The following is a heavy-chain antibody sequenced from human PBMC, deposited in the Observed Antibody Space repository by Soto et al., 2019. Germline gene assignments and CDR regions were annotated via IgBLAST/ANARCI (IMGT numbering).Heavy chain of an antibody. CDR2: IYYSGST. CDR3: ARWGSPYCSSTSCHNQNWFGP. CDR1: GGSISSGGYY. V-gene: IGHV4-31*03. Sequence: KPSETLSLTCTVSGGSISSGGYYWSWIRQHPGKGLEWIGYIYYSGSTYYNPSLKSRVTISVDTSKNQFSLKLSSVTAADTAVYYCARWGSPYCSSTSCHNQNWFGPWGQGTLVTVSS. D-gene: IGHD2-2*01. J-gene: IGHJ5*02.